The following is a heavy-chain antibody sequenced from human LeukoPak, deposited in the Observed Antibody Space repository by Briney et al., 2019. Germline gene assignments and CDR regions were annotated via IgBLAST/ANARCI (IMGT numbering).Heavy chain of an antibody. CDR3: AGEITMLEY. J-gene: IGHJ4*02. D-gene: IGHD3-22*01. CDR1: GGSVSSGSYY. Sequence: PSETLSLTCTVSGGSVSSGSYYWSWIRQPPGKGLEWIGYIYYSGSTNYNPSLKSRVTISVATSKNQFSLKLRSVPAAAPAVYYCAGEITMLEYWGQGTLVTVSS. CDR2: IYYSGST. V-gene: IGHV4-61*01.